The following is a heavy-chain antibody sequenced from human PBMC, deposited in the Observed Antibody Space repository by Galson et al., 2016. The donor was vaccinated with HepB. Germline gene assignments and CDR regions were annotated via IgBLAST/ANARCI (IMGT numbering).Heavy chain of an antibody. CDR1: GLAFSNYW. Sequence: SLRLSCAASGLAFSNYWMNWVRQVPGKGLVWVSRISGAGSSTNYADSVKGRFTISRDNAKNTLYLQMNSLRVEDAAVYYCAILSVDVVLVMNGVDVWGQGTTVTVSS. J-gene: IGHJ6*02. CDR2: ISGAGSST. V-gene: IGHV3-74*01. CDR3: AILSVDVVLVMNGVDV. D-gene: IGHD5-12*01.